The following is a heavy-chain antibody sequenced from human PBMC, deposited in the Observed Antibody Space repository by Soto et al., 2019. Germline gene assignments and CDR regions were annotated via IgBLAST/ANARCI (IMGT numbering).Heavy chain of an antibody. CDR2: IYYTGST. Sequence: PSETLSLTCTVSGGSISSSSYYWGWIRQPPGKGLEWIGNIYYTGSTYYNPSLKCRVTISVDTSKNQFSLKLISVTAADTAVYYCMLGSGWKDFDYWGQGTLVTVS. CDR3: MLGSGWKDFDY. D-gene: IGHD3-22*01. J-gene: IGHJ4*02. CDR1: GGSISSSSYY. V-gene: IGHV4-39*01.